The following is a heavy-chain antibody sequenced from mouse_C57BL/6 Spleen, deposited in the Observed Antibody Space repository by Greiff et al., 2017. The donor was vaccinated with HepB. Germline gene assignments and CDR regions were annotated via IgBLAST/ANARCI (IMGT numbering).Heavy chain of an antibody. V-gene: IGHV1-62-2*01. Sequence: VQLQQSGAELVKPGASVKLSCKASGYTFTEYTIHWVKQRSGQGLEWIGWFYPGSGSIKYNEKFKDKATLTADKSSSTVYMELSRLTSEDSAVYFCARHEEARGDYDNYAMDYWGQGTSVTVSS. D-gene: IGHD2-4*01. CDR3: ARHEEARGDYDNYAMDY. J-gene: IGHJ4*01. CDR2: FYPGSGSI. CDR1: GYTFTEYT.